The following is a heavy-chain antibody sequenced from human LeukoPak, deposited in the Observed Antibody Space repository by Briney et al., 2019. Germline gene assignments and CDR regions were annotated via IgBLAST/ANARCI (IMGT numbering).Heavy chain of an antibody. CDR2: INPNSGGT. J-gene: IGHJ4*02. CDR3: ARAIHDSSGYYYFDY. V-gene: IGHV1-2*06. D-gene: IGHD3-22*01. Sequence: GASVKVSCKASGYTFTGYYMHWVRQAPGQGLEWMGRINPNSGGTNYAHKFQGRVTMTRDTSISTAYMELSRLRSDDTAVWYCARAIHDSSGYYYFDYWGQGTLVTVSS. CDR1: GYTFTGYY.